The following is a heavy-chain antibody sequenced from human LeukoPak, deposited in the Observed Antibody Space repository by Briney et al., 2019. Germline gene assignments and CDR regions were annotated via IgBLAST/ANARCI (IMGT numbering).Heavy chain of an antibody. CDR3: ARMMDTRPGP. CDR1: GGSISSSYY. D-gene: IGHD2-2*01. V-gene: IGHV4-39*07. Sequence: PSETLSLTCTVSGGSISSSYYWGWIRQPPGKGLEWIGSIYYSGSTYYNPSLKSRVTISVDTSKNQFSLKLSSVTAADTAVYYCARMMDTRPGPWGQGTLVTVSS. CDR2: IYYSGST. J-gene: IGHJ5*02.